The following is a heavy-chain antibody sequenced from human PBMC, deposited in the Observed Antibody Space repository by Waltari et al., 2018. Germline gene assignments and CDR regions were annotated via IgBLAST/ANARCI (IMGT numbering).Heavy chain of an antibody. V-gene: IGHV4-38-2*01. Sequence: QVQLQESGPGLVKPSETLSLTCAVPGYSISSGYYWGWIRQPPGKGREWIGSIYHSGSTYYNPSLKSRVTISVDTSKNQFSLKLSSVTAADTAVYYCARRNLQFSYYYDSSGYYLDYWGQGTLVTVSS. J-gene: IGHJ4*02. D-gene: IGHD3-22*01. CDR1: GYSISSGYY. CDR3: ARRNLQFSYYYDSSGYYLDY. CDR2: IYHSGST.